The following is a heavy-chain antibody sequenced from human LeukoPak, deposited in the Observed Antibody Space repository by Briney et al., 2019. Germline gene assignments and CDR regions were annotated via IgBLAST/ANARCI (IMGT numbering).Heavy chain of an antibody. CDR2: IYSGGST. Sequence: GGSLRLSCAASGFTVSSNYMSWVRQAPGKGLECVLVIYSGGSTYYADSVKGRFTISRDNSKNTLYLQVNSLRAEDTAVYYCAREVPYGYYYDSSWYFDLWGRGTLVTVSS. D-gene: IGHD3-22*01. CDR1: GFTVSSNY. CDR3: AREVPYGYYYDSSWYFDL. J-gene: IGHJ2*01. V-gene: IGHV3-66*01.